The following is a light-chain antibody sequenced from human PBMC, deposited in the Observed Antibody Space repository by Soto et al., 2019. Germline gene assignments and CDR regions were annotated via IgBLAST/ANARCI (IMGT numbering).Light chain of an antibody. CDR3: QQLNRYPPT. V-gene: IGKV1-9*01. Sequence: IQLTQSPSSLSASVGDRVTITCRASQGISSYLAWYQQKPGKAPKFLIYAASTLQRGVPSRFSGSGSGTDFTLPISRLQPEDFATYFCQQLNRYPPTFGQGTEPEIK. CDR1: QGISSY. CDR2: AAS. J-gene: IGKJ2*01.